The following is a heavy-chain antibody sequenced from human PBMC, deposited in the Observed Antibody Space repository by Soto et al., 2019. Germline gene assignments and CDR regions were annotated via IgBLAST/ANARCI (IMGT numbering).Heavy chain of an antibody. CDR1: EGSIRGYY. Sequence: PSETLSLTCTVSEGSIRGYYWSWIRQPPGKGLEWIGYFHYTGISNYNSSLKSRVTMSLDTSKNQFSLKLSSVSAADTAIYYCARGASNWQYLDYWRQGALVTVS. CDR2: FHYTGIS. D-gene: IGHD1-20*01. J-gene: IGHJ4*02. CDR3: ARGASNWQYLDY. V-gene: IGHV4-59*01.